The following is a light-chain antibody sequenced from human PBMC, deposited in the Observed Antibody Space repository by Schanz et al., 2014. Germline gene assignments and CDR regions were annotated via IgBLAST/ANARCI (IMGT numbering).Light chain of an antibody. CDR3: QQYDDLFT. CDR2: DTS. CDR1: QSFSGW. V-gene: IGKV1-5*01. Sequence: DIQMTQSPSTLSASIGDRVTITCRASQSFSGWLAWYQQKPGKAPKLLIYDTSNLESGVPARFSGSGYGTEFTLTISSLQPDDSATYYCQQYDDLFTFGQGTRLEIK. J-gene: IGKJ2*01.